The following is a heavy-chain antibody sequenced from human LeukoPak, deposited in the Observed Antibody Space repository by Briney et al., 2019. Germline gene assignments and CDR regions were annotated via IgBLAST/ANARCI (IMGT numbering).Heavy chain of an antibody. CDR1: GFTFSSYA. CDR2: ISRSGGST. CDR3: ARDKDYYGSGSYTFDY. D-gene: IGHD3-10*01. Sequence: PGGSLRLSCAASGFTFSSYAMSWVRQAPGKGLEWVSGISRSGGSTYYADSVKGRFTISRDNSKNTLYLQMNSLRAEDTAVYYCARDKDYYGSGSYTFDYWGQGTLVTVSS. J-gene: IGHJ4*02. V-gene: IGHV3-23*01.